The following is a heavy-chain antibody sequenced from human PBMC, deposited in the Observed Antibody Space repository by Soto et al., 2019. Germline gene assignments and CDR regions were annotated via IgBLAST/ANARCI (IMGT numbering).Heavy chain of an antibody. CDR2: IHAGNGNT. CDR3: ARGPNPYYFDY. CDR1: GYTFTSYA. V-gene: IGHV1-3*01. J-gene: IGHJ4*02. Sequence: QVQLVQSGAEVKKPGASVKVSCKASGYTFTSYAMHWVRQAPGQRLEWMGWIHAGNGNTKYSQKFQGRVTITRDTSASSAYMELSSLRSEDTAVYYCARGPNPYYFDYWGQGTLVTVSS.